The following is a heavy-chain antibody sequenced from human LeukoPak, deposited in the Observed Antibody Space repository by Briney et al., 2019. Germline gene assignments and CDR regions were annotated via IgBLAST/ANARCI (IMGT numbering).Heavy chain of an antibody. J-gene: IGHJ6*02. D-gene: IGHD2-2*01. CDR3: ATVYSSSPLRPMDV. CDR1: GFTFSTYV. CDR2: ISGSGGGT. V-gene: IGHV3-23*01. Sequence: GGSLRLSCAASGFTFSTYVMSWVRQAPGKGLEWVSAISGSGGGTYYVASVKGRFTISRDNSKNTLYLQMNSLRAEDTAVYYCATVYSSSPLRPMDVWGQGTTVTVSS.